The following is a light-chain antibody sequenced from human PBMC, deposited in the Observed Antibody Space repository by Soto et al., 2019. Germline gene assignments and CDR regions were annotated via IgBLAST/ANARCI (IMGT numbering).Light chain of an antibody. CDR1: QSLRSTS. CDR2: GAS. J-gene: IGKJ5*01. Sequence: EIVLTQSPRTLSLSPGERATLSRRASQSLRSTSLAWYQQKPGQAPRLLISGASTRAADIPDRFSGSGSGTDFSLTISRLEPEDFAVYYCQQYGSSPITFGQGTRLEIK. V-gene: IGKV3-20*01. CDR3: QQYGSSPIT.